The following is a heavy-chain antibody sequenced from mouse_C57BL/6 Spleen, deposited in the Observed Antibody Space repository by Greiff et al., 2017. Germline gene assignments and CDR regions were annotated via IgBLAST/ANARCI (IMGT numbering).Heavy chain of an antibody. J-gene: IGHJ2*01. CDR1: GFTFSRYA. V-gene: IGHV5-9-1*02. Sequence: EVKLVESGEGLVKPGGSLKLSCAASGFTFSRYAMSWVRQTPEKRLEWVAYISSGGDYIYYADTVKGRFTISRDNARNTLYLQMSSLKSEDTAMYYCTRDRSDSSGYVDYWGQGTTLTVSS. D-gene: IGHD3-2*02. CDR3: TRDRSDSSGYVDY. CDR2: ISSGGDYI.